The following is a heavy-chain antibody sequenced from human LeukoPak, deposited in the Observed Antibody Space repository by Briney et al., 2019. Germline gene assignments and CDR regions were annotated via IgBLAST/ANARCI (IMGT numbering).Heavy chain of an antibody. Sequence: GGSLRLSCAASGFTFSTYGMGWVRQAPGKGLEWVSAITGTGSNTYYADSVRGRFTISRDNSKNTLFLQMNSLRVEDTAVYFCAKAPVTTCRGAYCYPFDYWGQGTLVTVSS. CDR3: AKAPVTTCRGAYCYPFDY. CDR1: GFTFSTYG. CDR2: ITGTGSNT. D-gene: IGHD2-21*01. J-gene: IGHJ4*02. V-gene: IGHV3-23*01.